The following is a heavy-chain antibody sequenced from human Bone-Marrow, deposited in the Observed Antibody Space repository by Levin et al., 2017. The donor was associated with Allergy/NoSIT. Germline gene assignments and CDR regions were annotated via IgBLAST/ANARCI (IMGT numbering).Heavy chain of an antibody. V-gene: IGHV3-30*18. J-gene: IGHJ5*02. D-gene: IGHD3-9*01. Sequence: GGSLRLSCAASGFSFRSYGMHWVRQAPGKGLEWVGLISYDGSFTFYGDSVKGRFTISRDNSNNTLFLQMDSLSAEDTAIYYCAKSPTLTGYYEWFDPWGQGTLVTVSS. CDR3: AKSPTLTGYYEWFDP. CDR2: ISYDGSFT. CDR1: GFSFRSYG.